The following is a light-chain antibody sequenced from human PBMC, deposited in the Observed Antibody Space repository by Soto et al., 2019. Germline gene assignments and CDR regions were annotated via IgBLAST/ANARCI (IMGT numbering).Light chain of an antibody. Sequence: EIVLTQSPATLSLSPGERATLSCRASQSVSSYLAWYQQKPGQAPRLLIYDASNRATGIPARFSGSGSGTYFTLTISSLEPEYFAVYYCQQRSNWHTFGHGTKVDIK. J-gene: IGKJ3*01. CDR3: QQRSNWHT. CDR1: QSVSSY. CDR2: DAS. V-gene: IGKV3-11*01.